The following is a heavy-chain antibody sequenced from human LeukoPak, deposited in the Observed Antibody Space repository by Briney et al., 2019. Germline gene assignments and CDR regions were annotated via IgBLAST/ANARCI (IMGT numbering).Heavy chain of an antibody. CDR2: INTNTGNP. V-gene: IGHV7-4-1*02. D-gene: IGHD5/OR15-5a*01. Sequence: ASVNVSCTASGYTFTSYAMNWVRQAPGQGLEWMGWINTNTGNPTYANGFTGLFVFFLDTSVRTEYLQISSLKADDTAVYYCARDRGVYVPSGRELGYWGQGTLVTVSS. CDR3: ARDRGVYVPSGRELGY. J-gene: IGHJ4*02. CDR1: GYTFTSYA.